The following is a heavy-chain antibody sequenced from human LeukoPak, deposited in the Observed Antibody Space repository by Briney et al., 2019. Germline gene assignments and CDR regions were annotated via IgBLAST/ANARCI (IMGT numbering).Heavy chain of an antibody. V-gene: IGHV4-59*01. D-gene: IGHD4-17*01. Sequence: SETLSLTCTVSGGSIDNYYWSWIRQPPGEGLEWIGHILYSGTTSYTPSLRSRVTISLDASKKQFSLKLTSVTAADTAVYYCARDLVTVTKGFDIWGQGTMVSVSS. CDR2: ILYSGTT. J-gene: IGHJ3*02. CDR3: ARDLVTVTKGFDI. CDR1: GGSIDNYY.